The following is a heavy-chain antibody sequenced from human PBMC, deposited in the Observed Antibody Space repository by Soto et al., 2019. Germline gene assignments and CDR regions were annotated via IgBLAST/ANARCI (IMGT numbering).Heavy chain of an antibody. V-gene: IGHV3-74*01. CDR1: GFTFSSYW. Sequence: GGSLRLSCAASGFTFSSYWMHWVRQAPGKGLVWVSRINSDGSSTSYADSVKGRFTISRDNAKNTLYLQMNSLRAEDTAVYYCARTSGGDYYYYMDVWGKGTTVTVSS. J-gene: IGHJ6*03. CDR3: ARTSGGDYYYYMDV. CDR2: INSDGSST. D-gene: IGHD2-15*01.